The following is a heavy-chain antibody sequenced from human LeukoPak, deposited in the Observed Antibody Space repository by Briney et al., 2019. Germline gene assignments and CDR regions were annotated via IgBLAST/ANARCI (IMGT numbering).Heavy chain of an antibody. Sequence: GGSRGLSCAASGFTFTSYSMNWVPQAPGKGLEWVSYISNSGNTIFYADSVKGRFTISRDNGKNSLYLQMNSLRAEDTAVYYCARVFSNPTGNDYWGQGALVTVSS. J-gene: IGHJ4*02. CDR3: ARVFSNPTGNDY. D-gene: IGHD1-1*01. V-gene: IGHV3-48*04. CDR1: GFTFTSYS. CDR2: ISNSGNTI.